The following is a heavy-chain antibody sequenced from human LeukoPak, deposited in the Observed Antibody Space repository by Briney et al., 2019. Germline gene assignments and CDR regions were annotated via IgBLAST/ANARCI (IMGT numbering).Heavy chain of an antibody. D-gene: IGHD6-19*01. CDR1: GYTFTGYY. V-gene: IGHV1-2*02. CDR2: INPNSGGT. CDR3: ARVNREQWLGFDY. J-gene: IGHJ4*02. Sequence: ASVKVPCKASGYTFTGYYMHWVRQAPGQGLEWMGWINPNSGGTNYAQKFQGRVTMTRDTSISTAYMELSRLRSDDTAVYYCARVNREQWLGFDYWGQGTLVTVSS.